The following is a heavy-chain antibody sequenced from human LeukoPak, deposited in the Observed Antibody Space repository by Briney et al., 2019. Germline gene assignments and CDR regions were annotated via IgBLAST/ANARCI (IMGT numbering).Heavy chain of an antibody. Sequence: SVKVSCKASGGTFSSYAISWVRQAPGQGLEWMGGIIPIFGTANYAQKFQGRVTITADKSTSTAYMELSSLRSEDTAVYYCTREGGDYYDILTGSLDYWGQGTLVTVSS. CDR3: TREGGDYYDILTGSLDY. V-gene: IGHV1-69*06. J-gene: IGHJ4*02. D-gene: IGHD3-9*01. CDR2: IIPIFGTA. CDR1: GGTFSSYA.